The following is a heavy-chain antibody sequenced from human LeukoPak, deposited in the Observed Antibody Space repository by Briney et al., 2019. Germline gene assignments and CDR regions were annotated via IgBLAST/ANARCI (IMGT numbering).Heavy chain of an antibody. CDR3: ARDDY. Sequence: GGSLRLSCAASGFTFSSYTMHWVRQAPGKGLEWVAVVSHNGPDKYYADSVKGRFTISRDNSKNTLYLQMSSLRADDTAVYYCARDDYWGQGTLVTVSS. CDR1: GFTFSSYT. V-gene: IGHV3-30-3*01. J-gene: IGHJ4*02. CDR2: VSHNGPDK.